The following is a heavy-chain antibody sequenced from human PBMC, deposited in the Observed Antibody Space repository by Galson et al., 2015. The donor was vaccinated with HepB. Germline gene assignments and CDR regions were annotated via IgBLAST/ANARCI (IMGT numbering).Heavy chain of an antibody. J-gene: IGHJ6*02. CDR3: VKDYSNYIGAMDV. CDR1: GVTFSSSA. CDR2: IDISGGRA. Sequence: LSCAVSGVTFSSSAMSWVRQAPGKGLEWVSTIDISGGRANYADSVKGRFTISRDNSKNTLSLQMNSLRVEDTALYYCVKDYSNYIGAMDVWGQGTTVTVSS. D-gene: IGHD4-11*01. V-gene: IGHV3-23*01.